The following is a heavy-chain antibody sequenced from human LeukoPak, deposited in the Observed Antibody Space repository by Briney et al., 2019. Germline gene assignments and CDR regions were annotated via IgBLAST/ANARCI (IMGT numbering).Heavy chain of an antibody. CDR3: ARGTPAAVRAFDI. V-gene: IGHV4-4*07. J-gene: IGHJ3*02. CDR1: GVSISTYY. CDR2: IYFTGST. Sequence: SETLSLTCTVAGVSISTYYWNWIRQPAGKGLEWIGRIYFTGSTNYNPSLESRVTMSVDTSNNQFSLKLNSVTAADTAVYYCARGTPAAVRAFDIWGQGTMITVSS. D-gene: IGHD6-13*01.